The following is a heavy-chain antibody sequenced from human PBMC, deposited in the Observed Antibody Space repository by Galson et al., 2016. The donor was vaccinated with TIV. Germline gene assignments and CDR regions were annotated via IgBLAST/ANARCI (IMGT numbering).Heavy chain of an antibody. CDR2: IAHDGRYK. J-gene: IGHJ3*01. CDR1: GFTFSSYN. D-gene: IGHD3-3*01. Sequence: SLRLSCVASGFTFSSYNMHWVRQAPGKGLEWVAGIAHDGRYKHYAGSVKGRFIVSRDNSKTTLDLQMNSLGAEDTALYYCAKEDNSGYYPNDAFDFWGQGTMVTVS. CDR3: AKEDNSGYYPNDAFDF. V-gene: IGHV3-30*18.